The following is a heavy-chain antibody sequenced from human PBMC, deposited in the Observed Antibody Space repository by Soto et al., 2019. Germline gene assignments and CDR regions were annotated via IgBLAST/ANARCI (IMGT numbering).Heavy chain of an antibody. CDR3: ARDQLITMVRGAAPYYYYYGMDV. D-gene: IGHD3-10*01. J-gene: IGHJ6*02. CDR1: CGSISSGDYY. CDR2: IYYSGST. V-gene: IGHV4-30-4*01. Sequence: SETLSLTCTVSCGSISSGDYYWSWIRQPPGKGLEWIGYIYYSGSTYYNPSLKSRITISVDTSKNQFSLKLSSVTAADTAVYYCARDQLITMVRGAAPYYYYYGMDVWGQGTTVTV.